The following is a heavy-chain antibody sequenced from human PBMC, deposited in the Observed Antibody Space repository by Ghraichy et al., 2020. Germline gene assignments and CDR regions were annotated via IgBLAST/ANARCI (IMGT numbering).Heavy chain of an antibody. Sequence: GGSLRLSCAASGFTVRSNYMSWVRQAPGRGLEWVSVIYSGDATYYADFVKGRFTISRDNPKNTVYLQMNSLRAEDTAVYYCARGGYPTYYFGDWGQGTLVTVSS. CDR3: ARGGYPTYYFGD. J-gene: IGHJ4*02. V-gene: IGHV3-53*01. CDR1: GFTVRSNY. CDR2: IYSGDAT. D-gene: IGHD3-22*01.